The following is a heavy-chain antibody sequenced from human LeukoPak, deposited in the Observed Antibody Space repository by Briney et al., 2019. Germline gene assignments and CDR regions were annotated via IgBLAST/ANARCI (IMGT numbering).Heavy chain of an antibody. CDR3: ARPPSGYSSGWDDAFDI. CDR2: IYPGDSDT. Sequence: GESLQISCKGSGYSFTSYWIGWVRQMPGKGLEWMGIIYPGDSDTRYSPSFQGQVTISADKSISTAYLQWSSLKASDTAMYYCARPPSGYSSGWDDAFDIWGQGTMVTVSS. CDR1: GYSFTSYW. V-gene: IGHV5-51*01. J-gene: IGHJ3*02. D-gene: IGHD6-19*01.